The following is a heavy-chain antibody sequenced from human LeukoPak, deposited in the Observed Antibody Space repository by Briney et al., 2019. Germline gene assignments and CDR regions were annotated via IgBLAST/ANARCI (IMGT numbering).Heavy chain of an antibody. CDR1: GFTYSTYG. D-gene: IGHD1-26*01. Sequence: GGSLRLSCLVSGFTYSTYGMSWVRQAPGKGLQWVSSISTSSIYIYYADSVKGRFTISRDNAKNSLYLQMNSLRAEDTAVYYCATYSGSPYWGQGTLVTVSS. V-gene: IGHV3-21*01. CDR3: ATYSGSPY. CDR2: ISTSSIYI. J-gene: IGHJ4*02.